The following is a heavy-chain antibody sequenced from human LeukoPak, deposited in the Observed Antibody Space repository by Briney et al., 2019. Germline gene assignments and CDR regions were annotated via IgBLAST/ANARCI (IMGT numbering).Heavy chain of an antibody. Sequence: PSETLSLTCAVYGGSFSGYYWSWIRQPPGKGLEWIGEINHSGRTNYNPSLKSRVTISVDTSKNQFSLKLSSVTAADTAVYYCASRRWLPYYFDYWGQGTLVTVSS. CDR2: INHSGRT. D-gene: IGHD5-24*01. CDR1: GGSFSGYY. J-gene: IGHJ4*02. V-gene: IGHV4-34*01. CDR3: ASRRWLPYYFDY.